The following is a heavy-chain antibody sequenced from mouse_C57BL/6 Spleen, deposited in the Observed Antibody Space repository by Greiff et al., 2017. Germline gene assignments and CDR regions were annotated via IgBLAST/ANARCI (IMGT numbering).Heavy chain of an antibody. CDR1: GYTFTDYE. CDR3: TRQDGNYLAWFAY. V-gene: IGHV1-15*01. CDR2: IDPETGGT. J-gene: IGHJ3*01. Sequence: VQLQQSGTELVRPGASVTLSCKASGYTFTDYEMHWVKQTPVHGLEWIGAIDPETGGTAYNQKFKGKAILTADKSSSTAYMELRSLTSEDSAVYYCTRQDGNYLAWFAYWGQGTLVTVSA. D-gene: IGHD2-1*01.